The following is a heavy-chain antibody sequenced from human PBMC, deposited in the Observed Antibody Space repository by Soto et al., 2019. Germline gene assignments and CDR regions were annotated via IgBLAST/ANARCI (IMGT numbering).Heavy chain of an antibody. V-gene: IGHV4-61*01. D-gene: IGHD7-27*01. J-gene: IGHJ6*02. CDR3: ARLNWGWGYYSCGMDV. Sequence: QVQLQESGPGLVKPSETLSLTCTVSGGSVSSGSYYWSWIRQPPGKGLEWIGYIYYSGSTNYNPYLKSQGTISVDTSKNQFSLKLGFVPAADTAVYYCARLNWGWGYYSCGMDVRGQGTTVTVSS. CDR2: IYYSGST. CDR1: GGSVSSGSYY.